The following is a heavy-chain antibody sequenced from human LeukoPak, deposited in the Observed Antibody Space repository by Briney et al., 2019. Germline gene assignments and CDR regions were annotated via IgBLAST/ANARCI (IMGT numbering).Heavy chain of an antibody. V-gene: IGHV1-69*04. Sequence: SVKVSCKASGGTFSSYTISWVRQAPGQGLEWMGRIIPILGIANYAQKFQGRVTITADKSTSTAYMELSSLRSEDTAVYYCARDGGASGYSYGCTPLDYWGQGTLVTVSS. CDR2: IIPILGIA. J-gene: IGHJ4*02. CDR1: GGTFSSYT. D-gene: IGHD5-18*01. CDR3: ARDGGASGYSYGCTPLDY.